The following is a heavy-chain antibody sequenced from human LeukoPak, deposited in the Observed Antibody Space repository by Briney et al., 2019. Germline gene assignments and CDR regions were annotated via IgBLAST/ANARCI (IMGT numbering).Heavy chain of an antibody. CDR2: ISTSGSTI. J-gene: IGHJ4*02. CDR3: ARGIVATTKGLDY. CDR1: GFTFSSYE. D-gene: IGHD5-12*01. Sequence: PGGSLRLSCAASGFTFSSYEMHWVRQAPGKGLEGVSYISTSGSTIYYADSVKGRFTISRDNAKNSLYLQMNSLRAEDTAVYYCARGIVATTKGLDYWGQGTLVSVSS. V-gene: IGHV3-48*03.